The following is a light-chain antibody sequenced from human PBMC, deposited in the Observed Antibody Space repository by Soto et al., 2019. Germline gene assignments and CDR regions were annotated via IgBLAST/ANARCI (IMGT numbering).Light chain of an antibody. V-gene: IGLV2-8*01. CDR2: DVS. J-gene: IGLJ3*02. CDR1: SSDVGGYNY. CDR3: SSYAGSKNFGV. Sequence: QSALTQPPSASGSPGQSVTISCTGTSSDVGGYNYVSWYQQHPGKAPILMIYDVSKRPSGVPDRFSGSKSGNTASLTVSGLQAEDEADYYCSSYAGSKNFGVFGGGTKLTVL.